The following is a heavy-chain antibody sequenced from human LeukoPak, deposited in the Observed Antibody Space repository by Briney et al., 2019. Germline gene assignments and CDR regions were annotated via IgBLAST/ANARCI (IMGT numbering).Heavy chain of an antibody. Sequence: TSETLSLTCTVSGGSISSYYRSWIRQPPGKGLEWIGYIYYSGSTNYNPSLKSRVTMSVDTSKNQFSLKLSSVTAADTAVYYCARDADYYYDSSGYYFGDDAFDIWGQGTMVTVSS. D-gene: IGHD3-22*01. CDR3: ARDADYYYDSSGYYFGDDAFDI. CDR2: IYYSGST. J-gene: IGHJ3*02. CDR1: GGSISSYY. V-gene: IGHV4-59*12.